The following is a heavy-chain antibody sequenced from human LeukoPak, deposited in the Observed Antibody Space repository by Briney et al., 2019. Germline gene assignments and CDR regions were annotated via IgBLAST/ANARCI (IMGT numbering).Heavy chain of an antibody. CDR3: AKDLQVNNGYHFDS. D-gene: IGHD5-24*01. CDR2: INSDGSST. CDR1: GFTFSSYW. J-gene: IGHJ4*02. Sequence: GGSLRLSCAASGFTFSSYWMYWVRQAPGKGLVWVSRINSDGSSTSYADSVKGRFTISRDHSKNTLYLQMKSLRAEDTAVYYCAKDLQVNNGYHFDSWGQGTLVTVSS. V-gene: IGHV3-74*01.